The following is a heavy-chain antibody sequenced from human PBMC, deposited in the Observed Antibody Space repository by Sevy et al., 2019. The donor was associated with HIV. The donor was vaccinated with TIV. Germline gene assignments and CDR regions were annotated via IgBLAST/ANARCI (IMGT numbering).Heavy chain of an antibody. CDR1: GGSISSSSYY. Sequence: SETLSPTCTVSGGSISSSSYYWGWIRQPPGKGLEWIGSIYYSGSTYYNPSLKSRVTISVDTSKNQFSLKLSSVTAADTAVYYCARLYSGSYSYYYGMDVWGQGTTVTVSS. V-gene: IGHV4-39*01. J-gene: IGHJ6*02. CDR3: ARLYSGSYSYYYGMDV. D-gene: IGHD1-26*01. CDR2: IYYSGST.